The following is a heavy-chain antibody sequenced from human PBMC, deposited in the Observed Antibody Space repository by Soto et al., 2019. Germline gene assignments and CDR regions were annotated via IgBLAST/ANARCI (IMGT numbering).Heavy chain of an antibody. V-gene: IGHV4-59*01. J-gene: IGHJ4*02. CDR3: ARQRGNYFDY. D-gene: IGHD3-10*01. CDR1: GDSISTFY. Sequence: SETLSLTCTVSGDSISTFYWSWIRQPPGKGLEWIGYIYYTGSTNYNPSLKSRVTMSVGTSKKQFSLKLSSVTAADTAVYYCARQRGNYFDYWGQGTLVTVSS. CDR2: IYYTGST.